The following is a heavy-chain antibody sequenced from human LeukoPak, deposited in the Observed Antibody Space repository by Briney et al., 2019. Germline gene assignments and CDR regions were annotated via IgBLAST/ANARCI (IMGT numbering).Heavy chain of an antibody. Sequence: GGSLRLSCEASGFTFDDYAMQWVRHAPGKGLEWVSGISWNGGSIAYADSVKGRFTISRDNAKNSLYLQMNSLRAGDTALYYCAKGGSSGWSMTHFDYWGQGTLVTVSS. J-gene: IGHJ4*02. V-gene: IGHV3-9*01. D-gene: IGHD6-19*01. CDR3: AKGGSSGWSMTHFDY. CDR2: ISWNGGSI. CDR1: GFTFDDYA.